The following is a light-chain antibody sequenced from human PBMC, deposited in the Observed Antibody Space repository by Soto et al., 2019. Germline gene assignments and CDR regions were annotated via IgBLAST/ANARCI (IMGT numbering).Light chain of an antibody. J-gene: IGKJ4*01. CDR3: QQYDRSLT. CDR1: QSVSTSD. CDR2: GAS. Sequence: DIVVTQSPATLSLSPWESATLSCRTSQSVSTSDFAWYQQKPGQAPRLLMYGASHRASGIPDRFSGSGSGTDFTLTISRLEPEDFAVYYCQQYDRSLTFGGGTKVDIK. V-gene: IGKV3-20*01.